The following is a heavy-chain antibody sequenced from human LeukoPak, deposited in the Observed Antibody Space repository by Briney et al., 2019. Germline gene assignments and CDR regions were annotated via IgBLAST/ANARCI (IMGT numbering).Heavy chain of an antibody. V-gene: IGHV4-4*02. Sequence: PSGTLSLTCGVSGGSISNTNWWTWFRQPPGKGLEWIGEVNLQGSTNYNPSLKSLVAISVDKSENHISLKLTSVTAADTAVYYCAREGGPYRPLDYSGQGTLVTVAS. CDR1: GGSISNTNW. CDR2: VNLQGST. CDR3: AREGGPYRPLDY. J-gene: IGHJ4*02.